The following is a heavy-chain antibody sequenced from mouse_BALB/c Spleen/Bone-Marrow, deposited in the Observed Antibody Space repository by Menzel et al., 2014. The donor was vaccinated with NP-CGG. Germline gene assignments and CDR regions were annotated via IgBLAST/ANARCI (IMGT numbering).Heavy chain of an antibody. J-gene: IGHJ4*01. CDR1: GFTFSEYG. CDR3: VRRGNGIYAMDY. CDR2: ISSLASSI. Sequence: EVHLVESGGGLVQPGGSRKLSCAASGFTFSEYGMAWVRQAPGKGPEWVAFISSLASSIYYADSVTGRFTLSRENAKNTLYLEMTSLRSEDTAVYFCVRRGNGIYAMDYWGQGTSVTVSS. V-gene: IGHV5-15*02.